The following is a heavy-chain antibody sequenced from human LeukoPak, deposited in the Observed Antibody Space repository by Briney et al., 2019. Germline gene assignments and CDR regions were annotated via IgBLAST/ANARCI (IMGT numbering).Heavy chain of an antibody. CDR2: ISLSSSYI. CDR1: GFTFNSYN. J-gene: IGHJ5*02. D-gene: IGHD1-26*01. Sequence: GGSLRLSCAASGFTFNSYNMNWVRQAPGKGLEWVSSISLSSSYIYYADSVKGRFTISRDNAKNSLYLQMNSLRAEDTAVYYCARSGINSGSFNWFDPWGQGTLVTVSS. V-gene: IGHV3-21*01. CDR3: ARSGINSGSFNWFDP.